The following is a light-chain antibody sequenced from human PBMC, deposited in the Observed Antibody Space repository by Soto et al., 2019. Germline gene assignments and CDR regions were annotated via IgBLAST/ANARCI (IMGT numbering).Light chain of an antibody. V-gene: IGKV1-5*03. CDR2: MAS. J-gene: IGKJ1*01. Sequence: DIRMTQSPSTLSASVGDRVTITCRASQSISSWLAWYQQKPGKAPKLLIYMASILENGVPSRFSGSGSGTEFTLTISSLQPDDFGTYYCQYYSSSSPETFGQGTKVDIK. CDR1: QSISSW. CDR3: QYYSSSSPET.